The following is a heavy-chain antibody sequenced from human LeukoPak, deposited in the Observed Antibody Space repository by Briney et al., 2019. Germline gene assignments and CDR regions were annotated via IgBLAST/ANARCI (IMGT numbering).Heavy chain of an antibody. D-gene: IGHD2-2*01. CDR1: GGSISSGTHY. J-gene: IGHJ4*02. Sequence: SETLSLTCTVSGGSISSGTHYWGWIRQPPGKGLEWIGSIYYSGGTYNNPSLKSRVTTSVDTSKNQFSLRLTSVTAADTAVYYCARQSDVPATAFDYWGQGTLVTVSS. V-gene: IGHV4-39*01. CDR3: ARQSDVPATAFDY. CDR2: IYYSGGT.